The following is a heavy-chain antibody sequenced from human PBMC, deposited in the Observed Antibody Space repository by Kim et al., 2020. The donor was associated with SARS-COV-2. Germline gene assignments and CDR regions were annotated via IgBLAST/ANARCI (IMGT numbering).Heavy chain of an antibody. CDR1: GFTFDDYA. CDR3: AKVRGYYYGMDV. J-gene: IGHJ6*02. Sequence: GGSLRLSCAASGFTFDDYAMHWVRQAPGKGLEWVSGISWNSGSIGYADSVKGRFTISRDNAKNSLYLQMNSLRAEDTALYYCAKVRGYYYGMDVWGQGTTVTVSS. CDR2: ISWNSGSI. V-gene: IGHV3-9*01.